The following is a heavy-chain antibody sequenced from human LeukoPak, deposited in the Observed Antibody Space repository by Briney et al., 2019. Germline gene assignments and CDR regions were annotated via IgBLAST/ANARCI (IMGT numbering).Heavy chain of an antibody. CDR2: INPNSGGT. CDR3: ARDPGPTHPSGLLRYFDWSPYFDY. J-gene: IGHJ4*02. D-gene: IGHD3-9*01. Sequence: GASVKVSCTASGYTFTGYYMHWVRQAPGQGLEWMGWINPNSGGTNYAQKFQGRVTMTRDTSISTAYMELSRLRSDDTAVYYCARDPGPTHPSGLLRYFDWSPYFDYWGQGTLVTVSS. CDR1: GYTFTGYY. V-gene: IGHV1-2*02.